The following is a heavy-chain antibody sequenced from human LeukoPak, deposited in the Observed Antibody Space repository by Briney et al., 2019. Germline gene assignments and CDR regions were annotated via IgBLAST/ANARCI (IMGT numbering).Heavy chain of an antibody. D-gene: IGHD4-17*01. CDR1: GGSISISNYY. CDR2: MSYSGRN. J-gene: IGHJ5*02. CDR3: ARSPQGTATTANWLDP. V-gene: IGHV4-39*06. Sequence: PSETLSLTCAVSGGSISISNYYWGWLRQPPGRGLEWLGSMSYSGRNYYNPSLKTRVTVSVNTSKNQFTLKRISVTAADTAVYYCARSPQGTATTANWLDPWGQGTLVTVSS.